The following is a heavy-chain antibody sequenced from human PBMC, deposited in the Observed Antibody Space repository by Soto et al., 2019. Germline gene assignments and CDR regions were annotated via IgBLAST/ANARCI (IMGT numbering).Heavy chain of an antibody. Sequence: SETLSLTCTVSGGSISSYYWSWIRQPAGKGLEWIGRIYTSGSTNYNPSLKSRVTMSVDTSKNQFSLKLSSVTAADTAVYYCARGGAVAGLYSYGMDVWGQGTTVPVSS. CDR3: ARGGAVAGLYSYGMDV. J-gene: IGHJ6*02. CDR1: GGSISSYY. CDR2: IYTSGST. D-gene: IGHD6-19*01. V-gene: IGHV4-4*07.